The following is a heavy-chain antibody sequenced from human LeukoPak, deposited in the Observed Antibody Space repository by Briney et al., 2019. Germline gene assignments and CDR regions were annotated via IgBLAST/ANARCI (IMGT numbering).Heavy chain of an antibody. CDR3: ARGDFCSKSNCYLRPMDV. CDR1: GYSLGKNYY. V-gene: IGHV4-38-2*01. Sequence: SETLSLTCAVSGYSLGKNYYWGWIRQPPGKGLEWIGRIYGTGSTSYNPSLMNRVTMSVDTSKNQFSLKVRSVTAADTAVYYCARGDFCSKSNCYLRPMDVWGKGTTVTVSS. J-gene: IGHJ6*03. CDR2: IYGTGST. D-gene: IGHD3-3*01.